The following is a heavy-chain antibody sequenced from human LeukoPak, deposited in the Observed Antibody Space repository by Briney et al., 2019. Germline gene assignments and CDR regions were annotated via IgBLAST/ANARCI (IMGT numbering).Heavy chain of an antibody. V-gene: IGHV1-24*01. CDR2: FDPEDGET. CDR3: ATGDLWFGEFLSSDY. CDR1: GYTLTELS. D-gene: IGHD3-10*01. J-gene: IGHJ4*02. Sequence: GASVKVSCKVSGYTLTELSMHWVRQAPGKGLEWMGGFDPEDGETIYAQKFQGRVTMTEDTSTGTAYMELSSLRSEDTAVYYCATGDLWFGEFLSSDYWGQGTLVTVSS.